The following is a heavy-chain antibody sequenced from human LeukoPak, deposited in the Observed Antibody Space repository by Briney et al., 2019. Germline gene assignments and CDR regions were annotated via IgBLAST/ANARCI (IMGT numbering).Heavy chain of an antibody. J-gene: IGHJ4*02. CDR1: GFAFSVYA. Sequence: GGSLRLSCAASGFAFSVYAMSWLRQPPGKGLEWVSTINANSGTTSYADSVKGRFTVSRDNSKNTLYLQLSSLRDEDTSLYYCARGNLYIVATIEDYWGQGTLVTVSS. V-gene: IGHV3-23*01. D-gene: IGHD5-12*01. CDR3: ARGNLYIVATIEDY. CDR2: INANSGTT.